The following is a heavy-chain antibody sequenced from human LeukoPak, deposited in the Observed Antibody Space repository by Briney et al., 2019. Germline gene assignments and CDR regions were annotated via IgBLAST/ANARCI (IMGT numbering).Heavy chain of an antibody. J-gene: IGHJ4*02. Sequence: PGGSLRLSCAASGFTFSDYYMSWIRQAPGEGLEWVSYISSSGDALYYTDSVKGRFTISRDNAKNSLHLQMNSLRAEDTAVYYCARDGRDGYYDILGYWGQGILVTVSS. CDR3: ARDGRDGYYDILGY. CDR2: ISSSGDAL. D-gene: IGHD3-9*01. CDR1: GFTFSDYY. V-gene: IGHV3-11*01.